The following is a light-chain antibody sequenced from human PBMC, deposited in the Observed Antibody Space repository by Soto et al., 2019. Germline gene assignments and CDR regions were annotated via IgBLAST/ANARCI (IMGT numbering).Light chain of an antibody. V-gene: IGLV1-51*01. CDR1: SSNIGNHF. Sequence: QSVLTQPPSVSAAPGQKVTISCSGSSSNIGNHFVSWYQQFPGTAPKLLIYDNTERPSGIPDRFSGSQSGTSATLGITGLQAEDEADYYCDSYTSSRAYVFGIGTKVTVL. CDR2: DNT. CDR3: DSYTSSRAYV. J-gene: IGLJ1*01.